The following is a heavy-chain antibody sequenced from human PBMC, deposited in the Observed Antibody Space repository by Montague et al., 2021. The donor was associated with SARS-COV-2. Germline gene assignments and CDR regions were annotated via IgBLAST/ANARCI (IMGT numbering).Heavy chain of an antibody. Sequence: SQTQSLTYSVSGDSMSRSYHNWDWIRQPPGKGLEWIGTISYSGITYYSPSLKNRVTISVDTSKKQFSLKVTAMTAADTAVYYCARETVSAAASEIDNWGQGTLVTVSS. CDR1: GDSMSRSYHN. V-gene: IGHV4-39*01. D-gene: IGHD2-15*01. CDR3: ARETVSAAASEIDN. CDR2: ISYSGIT. J-gene: IGHJ4*02.